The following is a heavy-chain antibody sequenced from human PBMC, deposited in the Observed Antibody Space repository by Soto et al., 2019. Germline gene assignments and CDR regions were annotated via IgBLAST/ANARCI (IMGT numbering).Heavy chain of an antibody. J-gene: IGHJ4*02. D-gene: IGHD3-10*01. Sequence: EVQLVESGGGLVQPGGSLRLSCTASGFTFSDHAMNWVRQAPGRGLEWVSYITHSSSTIYYADSVKGRFTISRDNAKNSLFRQMNRLSAEDTAVYYCAGYGLGRNYRDRFAFWGQGTLVTVAS. V-gene: IGHV3-48*01. CDR2: ITHSSSTI. CDR1: GFTFSDHA. CDR3: AGYGLGRNYRDRFAF.